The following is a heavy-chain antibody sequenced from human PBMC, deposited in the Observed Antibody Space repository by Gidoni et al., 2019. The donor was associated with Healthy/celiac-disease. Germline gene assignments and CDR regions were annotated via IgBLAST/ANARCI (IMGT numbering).Heavy chain of an antibody. CDR3: ARGTVTSSGSIYFDY. Sequence: QVQLVQSGAELKKPGASVKVSCKASGYTFPSYDMHWLRQAPGQGLEWMGLINRSGGSTSYAQKFQGRVTMTRDKSTITVYMELSSLRSEDTAVYYCARGTVTSSGSIYFDYWGQGTLVTVSS. V-gene: IGHV1-46*01. D-gene: IGHD3-10*01. J-gene: IGHJ4*02. CDR1: GYTFPSYD. CDR2: INRSGGST.